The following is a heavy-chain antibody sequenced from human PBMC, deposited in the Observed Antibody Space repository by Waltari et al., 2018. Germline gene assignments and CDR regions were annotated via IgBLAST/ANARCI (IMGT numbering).Heavy chain of an antibody. CDR1: GFTFSSYE. V-gene: IGHV3-48*03. D-gene: IGHD3-16*02. CDR3: AKDRGVWGSYRLEAYFDY. Sequence: EVQLVESGGGLVQPGGSLRLSCAASGFTFSSYEMNWVRQAPGKGLEWVSYISSSGSTIYYADSVKGRFTISRDNAKNSLYLQRNSLRAEDTAVYYCAKDRGVWGSYRLEAYFDYWGQGTLVTVSS. J-gene: IGHJ4*02. CDR2: ISSSGSTI.